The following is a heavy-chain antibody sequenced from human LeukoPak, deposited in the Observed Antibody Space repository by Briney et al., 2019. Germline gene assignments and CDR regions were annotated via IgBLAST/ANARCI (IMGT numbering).Heavy chain of an antibody. Sequence: ASVKVSCKASGGTFSNYAISWVRQATGQGLEWMGWMNPNSGNTGYAQKFQGRVTMTRNTSISTAYMELSSLRSEDTAVYYCARDLHSYGYSGYWGQGTLVTVSS. J-gene: IGHJ4*02. D-gene: IGHD5-18*01. CDR3: ARDLHSYGYSGY. CDR1: GGTFSNYA. V-gene: IGHV1-8*02. CDR2: MNPNSGNT.